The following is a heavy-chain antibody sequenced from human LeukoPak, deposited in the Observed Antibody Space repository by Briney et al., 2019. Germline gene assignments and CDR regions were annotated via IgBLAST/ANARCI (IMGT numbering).Heavy chain of an antibody. CDR3: AKGIVGATISSRFDY. J-gene: IGHJ4*02. D-gene: IGHD1-26*01. V-gene: IGHV3-30*02. Sequence: PGGSLRLSCAASGFTFSSYGMHWVRQATGKGLEWVAFIRYDGSNKYYADSVKGRFTISRDNSKNTLYLQMNSLRAEDTAVYYCAKGIVGATISSRFDYWGQGTLVTVSS. CDR2: IRYDGSNK. CDR1: GFTFSSYG.